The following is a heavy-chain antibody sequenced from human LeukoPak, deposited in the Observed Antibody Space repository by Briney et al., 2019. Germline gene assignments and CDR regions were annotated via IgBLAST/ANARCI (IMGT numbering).Heavy chain of an antibody. J-gene: IGHJ6*02. V-gene: IGHV3-11*01. CDR1: GFRVSHYN. CDR3: ARSIGLTGGGVDV. D-gene: IGHD3-9*01. CDR2: ITNGGSTI. Sequence: GWALRLSCAASGFRVSHYNMNWLRQAPGKGRDGVSYITNGGSTIHHADSVKGRFTISRDNAKKTLYLQMNSLRAEDTAVYYCARSIGLTGGGVDVWGQGTTVTVSS.